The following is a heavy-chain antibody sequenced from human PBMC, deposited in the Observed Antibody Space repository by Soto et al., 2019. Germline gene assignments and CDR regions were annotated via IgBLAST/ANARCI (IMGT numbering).Heavy chain of an antibody. Sequence: PGGSLRLSCAASGFTFSSYSMNWVRQAPGKGLEWVSSISSSSSYIYYADSVKGRFTISRDNAKNSLYLQMNSLRAEDTAVYYCARDDAILINCSSTSCDTYYYYGMDVWGQGTTVTVSS. D-gene: IGHD2-2*02. CDR2: ISSSSSYI. CDR3: ARDDAILINCSSTSCDTYYYYGMDV. J-gene: IGHJ6*02. CDR1: GFTFSSYS. V-gene: IGHV3-21*01.